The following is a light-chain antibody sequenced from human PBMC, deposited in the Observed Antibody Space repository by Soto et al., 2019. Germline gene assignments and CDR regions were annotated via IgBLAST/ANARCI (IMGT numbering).Light chain of an antibody. CDR3: QQYSSSPWT. V-gene: IGKV3-20*01. CDR1: QTVSSSY. Sequence: EIVLTQSPGTLSLSPGERATLSCRASQTVSSSYLAWFQQKPGQAPRLLIYGASGMATDIPDRFSGSGSGTDFTLTISRLEPEDFAVYYCQQYSSSPWTFGQGTKVEIK. J-gene: IGKJ1*01. CDR2: GAS.